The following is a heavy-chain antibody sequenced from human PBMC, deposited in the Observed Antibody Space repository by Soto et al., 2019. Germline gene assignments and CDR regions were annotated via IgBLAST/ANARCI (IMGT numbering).Heavy chain of an antibody. CDR2: ISYHGVNK. Sequence: QVQLVESGGGVVYPGRSLRLSCTASGFSFSSYGVHWVRQAPGEGLEWVAVISYHGVNKYYADSVNGRFTISRDNSKNMVFLQMNSLRVEDTAVYYCGKYSDYGDHRDWFAPWGQGTLVTVSS. CDR3: GKYSDYGDHRDWFAP. CDR1: GFSFSSYG. V-gene: IGHV3-30*18. D-gene: IGHD4-17*01. J-gene: IGHJ5*02.